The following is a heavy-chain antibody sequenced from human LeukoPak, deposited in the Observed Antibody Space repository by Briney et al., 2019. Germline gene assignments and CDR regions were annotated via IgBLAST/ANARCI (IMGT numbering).Heavy chain of an antibody. V-gene: IGHV3-30*04. CDR1: GFTFSSYA. CDR3: ARAARGYCSGGSCYLDY. D-gene: IGHD2-15*01. Sequence: PGRSLRLSCAASGFTFSSYAMLWVRQAPGKGLEWVAVISYDGSNKYYADSVKGRFTISRDNSKNTLYLQMNSLRAEDTAVHYCARAARGYCSGGSCYLDYWGQGTLVTVSS. J-gene: IGHJ4*02. CDR2: ISYDGSNK.